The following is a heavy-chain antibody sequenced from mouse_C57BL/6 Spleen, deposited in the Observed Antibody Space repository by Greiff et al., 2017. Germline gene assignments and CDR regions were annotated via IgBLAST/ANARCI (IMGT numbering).Heavy chain of an antibody. V-gene: IGHV5-16*01. CDR2: INYDGSST. D-gene: IGHD1-1*01. Sequence: EVHLVESEGGLVQPGSSMKLSCTASGFTFSDYYMAWVRQVPEKGLEWVANINYDGSSTYYLDSLKSRFIISRDNAKNILYLQMSSLKSEDTATYYCARDRDYYGSSYRAMDYWGQGTSVTVSS. CDR3: ARDRDYYGSSYRAMDY. J-gene: IGHJ4*01. CDR1: GFTFSDYY.